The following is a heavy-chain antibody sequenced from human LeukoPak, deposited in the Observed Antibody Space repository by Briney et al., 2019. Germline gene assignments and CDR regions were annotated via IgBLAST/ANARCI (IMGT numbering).Heavy chain of an antibody. Sequence: SVKVSCKASGGTFSSYAISWVRQAPGQGLEWMGRIIPILGIANYAQKFQGRVTITADKSTSTAYMELSSLRSEDTAVYYCARDRDDSSGYRNLNYYYYYGMDVWGQGTTVTVSS. J-gene: IGHJ6*02. CDR1: GGTFSSYA. CDR2: IIPILGIA. D-gene: IGHD3-22*01. CDR3: ARDRDDSSGYRNLNYYYYYGMDV. V-gene: IGHV1-69*04.